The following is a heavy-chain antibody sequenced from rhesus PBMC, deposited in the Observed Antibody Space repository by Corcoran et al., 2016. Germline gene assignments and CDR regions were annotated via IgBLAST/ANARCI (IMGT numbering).Heavy chain of an antibody. D-gene: IGHD2-15*01. CDR2: IYGGWGST. CDR1: GGSISGYYL. Sequence: QVQLQESGPGVVKPSETLSLTCAVSGGSISGYYLWSWIRQPPGKGLEWIGYIYGGWGSTSYNPSLQRRVIISIDPSKNQFSLKLSSVTAADTAVYYCARETGVLTALFDYWGQGVLVTVSS. J-gene: IGHJ4*01. CDR3: ARETGVLTALFDY. V-gene: IGHV4-106*01.